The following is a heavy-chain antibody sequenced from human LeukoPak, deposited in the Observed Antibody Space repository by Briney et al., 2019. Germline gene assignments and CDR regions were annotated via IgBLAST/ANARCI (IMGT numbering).Heavy chain of an antibody. D-gene: IGHD2-15*01. CDR2: ISGSGGST. CDR3: AKPPGDCPGGTCYSFDY. CDR1: GFTFSSDA. V-gene: IGHV3-23*01. Sequence: PGGSLRLSCAASGFTFSSDAMSWVRQAPGKGLEWVSAISGSGGSTYYADSGKGRFTISRHHSTNTLYLQMNTLPAADTPVYYSAKPPGDCPGGTCYSFDYWGQGSLVTVSS. J-gene: IGHJ4*02.